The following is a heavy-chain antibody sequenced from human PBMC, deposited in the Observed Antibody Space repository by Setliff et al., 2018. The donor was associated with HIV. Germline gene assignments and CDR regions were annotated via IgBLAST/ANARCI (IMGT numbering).Heavy chain of an antibody. V-gene: IGHV3-48*04. CDR2: VSRDSNNI. CDR3: ASRAWLDS. CDR1: GFTFSTYA. J-gene: IGHJ5*01. Sequence: ALRLSCAASGFTFSTYAMNWVRQTSGKGLEWVAYVSRDSNNIYYADSVKGRFTISRDNANRSLYLQMNSLRAEDTAVYYCASRAWLDSWGQGTLVTVSS.